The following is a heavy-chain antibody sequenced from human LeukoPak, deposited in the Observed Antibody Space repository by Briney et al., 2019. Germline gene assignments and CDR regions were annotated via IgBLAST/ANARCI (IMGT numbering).Heavy chain of an antibody. J-gene: IGHJ3*02. V-gene: IGHV3-48*01. CDR2: FSVRYNVI. CDR1: GFSLTNFD. CDR3: ARVPGFRRAFDI. Sequence: GGSLRLSCAASGFSLTNFDMNWIRQAPGKGLEGVSFFSVRYNVIYYADSVKGRFTVSRDEAKNSLYLQMNSLRAEDTAVYYCARVPGFRRAFDIWGQGTMVTVSS.